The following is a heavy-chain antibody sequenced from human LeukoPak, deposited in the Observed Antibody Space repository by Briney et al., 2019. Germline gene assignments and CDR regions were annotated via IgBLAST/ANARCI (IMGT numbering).Heavy chain of an antibody. CDR1: GGTFSSYA. V-gene: IGHV1-69*05. CDR3: ARSYSSSWHGGVSVY. Sequence: GSSVKVSCKASGGTFSSYAISWVRQAPGQGLEWMGGIIPIFGTANYAQKFQGRVTITTDESTGTAYMELSSLRSEDTAVYYCARSYSSSWHGGVSVYWGQGTLVTVSS. D-gene: IGHD6-13*01. CDR2: IIPIFGTA. J-gene: IGHJ4*02.